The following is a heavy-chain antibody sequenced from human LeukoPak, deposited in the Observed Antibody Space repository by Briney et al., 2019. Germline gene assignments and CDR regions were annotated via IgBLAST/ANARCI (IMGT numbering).Heavy chain of an antibody. CDR1: GFTFGSYG. CDR2: ISYDGSNK. D-gene: IGHD3-3*01. J-gene: IGHJ4*02. Sequence: GGSLRLSCAASGFTFGSYGMHWVRQAPGKGLEWVAVISYDGSNKYYADSVKGRFTISRDNSKNTLYLQMNSLRAEDTAVYYCAKARGSGLDYWGQGTLVTVSS. CDR3: AKARGSGLDY. V-gene: IGHV3-30*18.